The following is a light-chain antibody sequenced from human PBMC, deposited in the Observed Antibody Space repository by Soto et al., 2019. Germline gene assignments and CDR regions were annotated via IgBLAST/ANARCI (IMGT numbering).Light chain of an antibody. CDR1: SSDVGAHDR. CDR2: DVT. V-gene: IGLV2-14*01. Sequence: QSALTQPASVSGSPGQSITISCAGTSSDVGAHDRVSWYQQHPGKVPNLIIYDVTNRPSGVSNRFSGSKSGNTATLIISGLQVEDEADYYCSSYTRTFSVLFGGGTKLNVL. CDR3: SSYTRTFSVL. J-gene: IGLJ3*02.